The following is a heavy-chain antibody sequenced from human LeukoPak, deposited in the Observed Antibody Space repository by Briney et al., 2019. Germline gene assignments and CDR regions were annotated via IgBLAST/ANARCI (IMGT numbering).Heavy chain of an antibody. D-gene: IGHD2-2*01. CDR3: AAVVPAVMGYFDY. CDR1: GYTFTSYA. V-gene: IGHV1-18*01. Sequence: GASVKVSCKASGYTFTSYAMNWVRQAPGQGLEWMGWISAYNGNTNYAQKFQGRVTITADESTSTAYMELSSLRSEDTAVYYCAAVVPAVMGYFDYWGQGTLVTVSS. CDR2: ISAYNGNT. J-gene: IGHJ4*02.